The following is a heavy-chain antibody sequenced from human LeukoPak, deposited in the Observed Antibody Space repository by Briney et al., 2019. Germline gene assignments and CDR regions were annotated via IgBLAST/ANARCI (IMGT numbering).Heavy chain of an antibody. J-gene: IGHJ6*02. CDR3: AKSRVSYYYGMDV. CDR1: GFTFSTYA. CDR2: ISGSGGST. Sequence: AGSLRLSCSASGFTFSTYAMSWVRQTPGKGLEWVSAISGSGGSTYYADSVKGRFTISRDNSKSPLYLQMTSLRAEDTAVYYCAKSRVSYYYGMDVWGQGTTVSVSS. V-gene: IGHV3-23*01.